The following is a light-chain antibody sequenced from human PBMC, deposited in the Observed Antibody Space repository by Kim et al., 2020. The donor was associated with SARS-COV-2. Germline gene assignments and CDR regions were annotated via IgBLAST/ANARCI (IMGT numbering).Light chain of an antibody. CDR2: DVS. J-gene: IGKJ1*01. CDR3: QQRSNWPRT. CDR1: QSVSN. Sequence: SLSPGERATLSCRTSQSVSNLAWYQQKPGQAPRLLIYDVSNRATGIPARFSGSGSGTDFTLTINSLEPEDFAVYYCQQRSNWPRTFGQGTKVDIK. V-gene: IGKV3-11*01.